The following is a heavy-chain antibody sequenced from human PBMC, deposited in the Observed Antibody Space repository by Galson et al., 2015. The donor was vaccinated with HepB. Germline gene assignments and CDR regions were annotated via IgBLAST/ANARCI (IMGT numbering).Heavy chain of an antibody. CDR1: GFTFSSYG. CDR2: ISYDGSNK. V-gene: IGHV3-30*18. CDR3: AKGHYYDSSGYYPPRYYFDY. D-gene: IGHD3-22*01. J-gene: IGHJ4*02. Sequence: SLRLSCAASGFTFSSYGMHWVRQAPGKGLEWVAVISYDGSNKYYADSVKGRFTISRDNSKNTLYLQMNSLRAEDTAVYYCAKGHYYDSSGYYPPRYYFDYWGQGTLVTVSS.